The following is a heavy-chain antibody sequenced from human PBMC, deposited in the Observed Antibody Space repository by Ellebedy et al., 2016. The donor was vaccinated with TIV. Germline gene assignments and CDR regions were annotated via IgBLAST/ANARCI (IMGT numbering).Heavy chain of an antibody. CDR3: ARGFLSKWLDP. V-gene: IGHV4-59*01. CDR1: GGSTSTYY. J-gene: IGHJ5*02. CDR2: VYYSGSP. Sequence: MPSETLSLTCTVSGGSTSTYYWTWIRQPPGKGLEWIGNVYYSGSPNYNPSLKSRVTILLDTSKKQFSLKLDSVTAADTAVYYCARGFLSKWLDPWGRGILVTVAS.